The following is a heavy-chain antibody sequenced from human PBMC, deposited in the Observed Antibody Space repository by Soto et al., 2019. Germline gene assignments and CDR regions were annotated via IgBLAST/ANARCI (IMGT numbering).Heavy chain of an antibody. CDR3: SRTWTNTKNYDFWSGFPDY. CDR1: GYTFTSYQ. V-gene: IGHV1-46*01. J-gene: IGHJ4*02. Sequence: ASVKVSCKASGYTFTSYQMHWVRQAPGQGLEWMGIIIPSGGSTSYAQKFQGRVTMTRDTSTSTVYMELSSLRSEDTAVYYCSRTWTNTKNYDFWSGFPDYWGQGTLVTVSS. CDR2: IIPSGGST. D-gene: IGHD3-3*01.